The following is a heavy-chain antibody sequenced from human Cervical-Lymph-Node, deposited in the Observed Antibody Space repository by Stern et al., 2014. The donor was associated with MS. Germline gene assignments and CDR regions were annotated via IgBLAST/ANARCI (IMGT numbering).Heavy chain of an antibody. CDR1: GYTFTSYG. V-gene: IGHV1-18*01. D-gene: IGHD1-26*01. Sequence: VQLVESGAEVKKPGASVKVSCKASGYTFTSYGISWVRQAPGQGLERMGWISAYNGNTNYAQKLQGRVTMTTDTSTSTAYMELRSLRSDDTAVYYCARWNTGWELLRSYYFDYWGQGTLVTVSS. CDR3: ARWNTGWELLRSYYFDY. J-gene: IGHJ4*02. CDR2: ISAYNGNT.